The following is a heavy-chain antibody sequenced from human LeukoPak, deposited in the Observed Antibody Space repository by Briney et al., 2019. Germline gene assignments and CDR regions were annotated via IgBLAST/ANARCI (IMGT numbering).Heavy chain of an antibody. CDR3: ARGHHYYDSSGSIHFDY. Sequence: GGSLILSCAASGFTFDDYGMSWVRQAPGKGLDWVSGITWNGGSTGYADSVKGRFTISRDNAKNSLYLQMNSLRAEETALYYCARGHHYYDSSGSIHFDYWGQGTLVTVSS. CDR1: GFTFDDYG. D-gene: IGHD3-22*01. CDR2: ITWNGGST. V-gene: IGHV3-20*04. J-gene: IGHJ4*02.